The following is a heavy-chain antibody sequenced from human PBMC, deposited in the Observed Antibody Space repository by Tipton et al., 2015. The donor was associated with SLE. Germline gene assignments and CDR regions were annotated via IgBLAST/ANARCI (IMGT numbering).Heavy chain of an antibody. J-gene: IGHJ6*02. CDR2: ISSSGKTI. Sequence: SLRLSCAASKFIFSDYYMSWIRQAPGRGLECLSYISSSGKTIYYADSVRGRFTISRDSAKSSLYLEMSSLRAGDTAVYYCARVRPTVWNGYSGGMDVWGQGTTVTVSS. CDR1: KFIFSDYY. CDR3: ARVRPTVWNGYSGGMDV. V-gene: IGHV3-11*01. D-gene: IGHD5-24*01.